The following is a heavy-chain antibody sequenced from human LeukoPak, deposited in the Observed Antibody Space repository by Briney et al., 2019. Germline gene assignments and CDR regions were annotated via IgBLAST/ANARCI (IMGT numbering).Heavy chain of an antibody. CDR3: ARESGIAAALDL. Sequence: GGSQRLSCAASGFTFSSYAMHWVRQAPGKGLEWVAVISYDGSNKYYADSVKGRFTISRDNSKNTLYLQMNSLRAEDTAVYYCARESGIAAALDLWGQGTLVTVSS. CDR1: GFTFSSYA. D-gene: IGHD6-13*01. CDR2: ISYDGSNK. V-gene: IGHV3-30-3*01. J-gene: IGHJ5*02.